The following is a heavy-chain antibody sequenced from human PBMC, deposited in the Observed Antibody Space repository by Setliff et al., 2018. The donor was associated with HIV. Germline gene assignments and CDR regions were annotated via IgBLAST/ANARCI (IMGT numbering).Heavy chain of an antibody. CDR3: AKGYNWNNAYYGLDV. CDR1: GGSISSGGFY. V-gene: IGHV4-31*03. Sequence: SETLSLTCTVTGGSISSGGFYWTWIRQHPGKGLEWIGYSYYSGSTYYNPSLKSRLTISVDTSKNQFSLKLSSVTAADTAVYYCAKGYNWNNAYYGLDVWGQGTTVTVSS. J-gene: IGHJ6*02. CDR2: SYYSGST. D-gene: IGHD1-1*01.